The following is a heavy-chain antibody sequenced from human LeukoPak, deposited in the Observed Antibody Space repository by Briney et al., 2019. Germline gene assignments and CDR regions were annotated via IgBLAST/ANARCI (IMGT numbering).Heavy chain of an antibody. D-gene: IGHD3-10*01. CDR2: ISSSGSTI. CDR1: GFTFGSYE. J-gene: IGHJ6*04. CDR3: ARDDITMVRGVITNLYYYYGMDV. V-gene: IGHV3-48*03. Sequence: GGSLRLSCAASGFTFGSYEMNWVRQAPGEGLEWVSYISSSGSTIYYADSVKGRFTISRDNAKNSLYLQMNSLRAEDTAVYYCARDDITMVRGVITNLYYYYGMDVWGKGTTVTVSS.